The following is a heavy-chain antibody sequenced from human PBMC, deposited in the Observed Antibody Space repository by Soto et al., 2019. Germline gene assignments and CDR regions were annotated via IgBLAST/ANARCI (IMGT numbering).Heavy chain of an antibody. V-gene: IGHV1-18*01. J-gene: IGHJ4*02. CDR2: ISGYNGNT. D-gene: IGHD4-17*01. CDR1: GYTFTTYG. CDR3: AREYGNYGPDY. Sequence: QVQLEQSGAEVKKHGASAKVSCKASGYTFTTYGIDWVRQAPGQGLEWMGWISGYNGNTNYAQKLQGRVTMTSDTSTNTAYMELRSLRSDDTAVYYCAREYGNYGPDYSGQGTLVTVSS.